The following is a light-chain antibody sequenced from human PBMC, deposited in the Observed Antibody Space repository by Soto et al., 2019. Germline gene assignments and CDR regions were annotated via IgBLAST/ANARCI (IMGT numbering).Light chain of an antibody. Sequence: EIVLTQSPGTLSLSPGERATLSCRASQSVSSIYLAWYQQKPGQAPRLLIYGASSRATGIPDRFSGSGSGTDFTLTISRLEPEDFAVHYCQQYGSSRWTFGQGTKV. J-gene: IGKJ1*01. V-gene: IGKV3-20*01. CDR2: GAS. CDR1: QSVSSIY. CDR3: QQYGSSRWT.